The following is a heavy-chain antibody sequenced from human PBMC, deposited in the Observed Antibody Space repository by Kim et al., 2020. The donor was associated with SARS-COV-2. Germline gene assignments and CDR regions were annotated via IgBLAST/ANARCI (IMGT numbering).Heavy chain of an antibody. D-gene: IGHD2-21*02. V-gene: IGHV7-4-1*02. CDR3: ATLDCGGDCSYFDY. CDR1: GYTFTSYA. Sequence: ASVKVSCKASGYTFTSYAMNWVRQAPGQGLEWMGWINTNTGNPTYAKGFTGRFVFSLDTSVGTAYLQISSLKAEDTAVYYCATLDCGGDCSYFDYWGQGTLVTVSS. CDR2: INTNTGNP. J-gene: IGHJ4*02.